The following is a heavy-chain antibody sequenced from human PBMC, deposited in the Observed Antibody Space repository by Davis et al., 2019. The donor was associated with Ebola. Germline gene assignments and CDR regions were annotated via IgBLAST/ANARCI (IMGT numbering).Heavy chain of an antibody. D-gene: IGHD4-23*01. CDR3: ARITLVGYYFDY. J-gene: IGHJ4*02. CDR2: INPNSGGT. V-gene: IGHV1-2*04. CDR1: GGTFSSYA. Sequence: SCAASGGTFSSYAISWVRQAPGQGLEWMGWINPNSGGTNYAQKFQGWVTMTRDTSISTAYMELSRLRSDDTAVYYCARITLVGYYFDYWGQGTLVTVSS.